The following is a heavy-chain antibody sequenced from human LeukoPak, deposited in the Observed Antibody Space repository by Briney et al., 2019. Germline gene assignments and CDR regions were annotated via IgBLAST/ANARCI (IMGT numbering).Heavy chain of an antibody. D-gene: IGHD2-21*01. CDR2: IWYDGSDK. V-gene: IGHV3-33*01. CDR1: GFTFSSYG. Sequence: PGGSLRLSCAASGFTFSSYGMHWVRQAPGKGLEWVAVIWYDGSDKYYADSVKGRLTISRDNSKNTLYLQMNSLRAEDTAVYYCARGVVVLHWRDAFDIWGQGTMVTVSS. CDR3: ARGVVVLHWRDAFDI. J-gene: IGHJ3*02.